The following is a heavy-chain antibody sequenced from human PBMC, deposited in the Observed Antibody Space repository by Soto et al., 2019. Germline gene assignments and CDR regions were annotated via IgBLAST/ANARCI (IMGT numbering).Heavy chain of an antibody. CDR3: AMFSVVILHDAFDI. V-gene: IGHV3-53*01. J-gene: IGHJ3*02. Sequence: GGSLRLSCAASGFTVSSNYMSWVRQAPGKGLEWVSVIYSGGSTYYADSVKGRFTISRDNSKNTLYLQMNSLRAEDTAVYYCAMFSVVILHDAFDIWCQGTMVTVS. D-gene: IGHD3-10*01. CDR2: IYSGGST. CDR1: GFTVSSNY.